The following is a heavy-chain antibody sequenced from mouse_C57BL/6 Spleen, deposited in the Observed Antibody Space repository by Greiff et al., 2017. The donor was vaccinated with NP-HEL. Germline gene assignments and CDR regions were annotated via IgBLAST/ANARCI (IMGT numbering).Heavy chain of an antibody. J-gene: IGHJ3*01. V-gene: IGHV1-69*01. CDR1: GYTFTSYW. D-gene: IGHD3-2*02. Sequence: QVQLQQPGAELVMPGASVKLSCKASGYTFTSYWMHWVKQRPGQGLEWIGEIDPSDSYTNYNQKFKGKSTLTEDKSSSPAYMQLSSLTSEDSAFYYCARGCISGYAWFAYWGQGTLVTVSA. CDR3: ARGCISGYAWFAY. CDR2: IDPSDSYT.